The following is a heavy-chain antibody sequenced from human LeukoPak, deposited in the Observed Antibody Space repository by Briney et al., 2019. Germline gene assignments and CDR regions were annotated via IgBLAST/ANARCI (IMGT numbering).Heavy chain of an antibody. Sequence: ASVKVSCKASGYTFTSYAMHWVRQAPGQGLEWMGWINAGNGNTKYSQKFQGRVTITRDTSASTAYMELSSLRSEDTAVYYCASSYYYYYGMDVWGQGTTVTVSS. V-gene: IGHV1-3*01. CDR1: GYTFTSYA. J-gene: IGHJ6*02. CDR2: INAGNGNT. CDR3: ASSYYYYYGMDV.